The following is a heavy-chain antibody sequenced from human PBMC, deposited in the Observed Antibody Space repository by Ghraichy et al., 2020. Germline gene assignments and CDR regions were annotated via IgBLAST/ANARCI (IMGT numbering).Heavy chain of an antibody. D-gene: IGHD3-16*01. CDR1: GFTVSNNC. Sequence: GESLNISCAASGFTVSNNCVTWVRQAPGKGLEWVSGIYRGGGTYYADSVKDRFTISRDNSKNTVYLQMNNLRAEATAVYYCARGLYDARQFDVWGQGTLVTVSS. V-gene: IGHV3-66*01. J-gene: IGHJ4*02. CDR2: IYRGGGT. CDR3: ARGLYDARQFDV.